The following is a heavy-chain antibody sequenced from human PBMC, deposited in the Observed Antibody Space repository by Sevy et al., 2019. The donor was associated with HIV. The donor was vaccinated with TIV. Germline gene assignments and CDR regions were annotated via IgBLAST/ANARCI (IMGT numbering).Heavy chain of an antibody. CDR3: AKDRSAAAGTTFDY. Sequence: GGSLRLSCEASGLTFSSYGMHWVRQAPGKGLEWVAFIRYDGSNKYYADSVKGRFTISRDNSKNTLYLQMNSLRAEDTAVYYCAKDRSAAAGTTFDYWGQGTLVTVSS. CDR1: GLTFSSYG. V-gene: IGHV3-30*02. CDR2: IRYDGSNK. J-gene: IGHJ4*02. D-gene: IGHD6-13*01.